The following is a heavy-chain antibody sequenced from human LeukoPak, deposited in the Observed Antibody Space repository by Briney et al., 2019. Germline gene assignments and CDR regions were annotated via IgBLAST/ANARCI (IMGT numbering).Heavy chain of an antibody. CDR1: GYTFTGHY. J-gene: IGHJ4*02. V-gene: IGHV1-2*02. CDR2: ITPQNGGT. D-gene: IGHD2-21*02. CDR3: ARDVFGGGYGFLDY. Sequence: ASVKVSCKASGYTFTGHYMIWVRQAPGQGLECMGWITPQNGGTNYAQKFKGRVTMTRDTSINTAYMELTRLTSDDTAVYYCARDVFGGGYGFLDYWGQGTLVTVSS.